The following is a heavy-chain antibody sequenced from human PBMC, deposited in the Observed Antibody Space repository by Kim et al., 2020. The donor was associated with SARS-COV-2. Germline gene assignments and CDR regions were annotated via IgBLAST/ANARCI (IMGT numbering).Heavy chain of an antibody. V-gene: IGHV3-23*01. D-gene: IGHD4-17*01. CDR1: GFNFNDYG. J-gene: IGHJ4*02. CDR3: ARDLTTTVITPGDF. Sequence: GGSLRLSCAASGFNFNDYGMTWVRQAPGKGLEFVSSITASGENTGYAGSVKRRFTISRDNSKNTLYLQMNSLRSEDTAVYYCARDLTTTVITPGDFWGQGILVTVSS. CDR2: ITASGENT.